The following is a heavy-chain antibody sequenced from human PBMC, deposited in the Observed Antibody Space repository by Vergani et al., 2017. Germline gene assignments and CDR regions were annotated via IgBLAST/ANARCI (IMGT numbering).Heavy chain of an antibody. J-gene: IGHJ4*02. CDR3: AKDMGLFSSSSVWEGYFDY. Sequence: EVQLVESGGGLVQPGGSLRLSCAASGFTVSSNYMSWVRQAPGKGLEWVSVIYSGGSTYYADSVKGRFTISRDNSKNTLYLQMNSLRAEDTAVYYCAKDMGLFSSSSVWEGYFDYWGQGTLVTVSS. CDR2: IYSGGST. V-gene: IGHV3-66*02. CDR1: GFTVSSNY. D-gene: IGHD6-6*01.